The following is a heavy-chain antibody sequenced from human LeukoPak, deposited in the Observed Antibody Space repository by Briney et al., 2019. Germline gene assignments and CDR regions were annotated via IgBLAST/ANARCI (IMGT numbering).Heavy chain of an antibody. V-gene: IGHV3-20*04. CDR1: GFTFDDYG. D-gene: IGHD6-19*01. Sequence: GGSLRHSCAASGFTFDDYGMSWVRQAPGKGLEWVSSINWNGGSTGYADSVKGRFTISRDNAKNSLYLQMNSLRAEDTALYYCARDGTLYSSGCPDYWGQGTLVTVSS. J-gene: IGHJ4*02. CDR2: INWNGGST. CDR3: ARDGTLYSSGCPDY.